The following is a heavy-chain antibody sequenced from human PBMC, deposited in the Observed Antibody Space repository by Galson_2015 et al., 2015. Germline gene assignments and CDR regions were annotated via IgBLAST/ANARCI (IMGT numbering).Heavy chain of an antibody. CDR3: AREGDCSSTSCYFDY. D-gene: IGHD2-2*01. CDR2: IWYDGSNK. V-gene: IGHV3-33*01. J-gene: IGHJ4*02. Sequence: SLRLSCAASGLTFSSYGMHWVRQAPGKGLEWVAVIWYDGSNKYYADSVKGRFTISRDNSKNTLYLQMNSLRAEDTAVYYCAREGDCSSTSCYFDYWGQGTLVTVSS. CDR1: GLTFSSYG.